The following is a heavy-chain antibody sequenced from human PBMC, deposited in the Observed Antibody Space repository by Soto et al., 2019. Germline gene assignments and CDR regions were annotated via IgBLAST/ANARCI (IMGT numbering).Heavy chain of an antibody. CDR2: MNSNNSET. CDR3: ARESYKWHYDY. CDR1: PYTFNAYF. J-gene: IGHJ4*02. Sequence: VKFACNASPYTFNAYFIHWVRQAPGQGLEWMGSMNSNNSETFYAQKFQGRLTMTMDTSINKAYMELSRLRADDTAVYYCARESYKWHYDYWRQG. V-gene: IGHV1-2*02. D-gene: IGHD1-20*01.